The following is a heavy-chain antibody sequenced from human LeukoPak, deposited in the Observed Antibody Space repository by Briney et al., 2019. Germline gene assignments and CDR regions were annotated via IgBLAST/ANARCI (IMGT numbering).Heavy chain of an antibody. Sequence: PSETLSLTCTVSGGSISRYYWSWTRQPPGKGLEWIGYIYYSGSTNYNPSLKSRVTISIDTSKNEFSLKLSSVTAADTAVYYCASRRVGPFDYWGQGTLVTVSS. CDR2: IYYSGST. J-gene: IGHJ4*02. CDR1: GGSISRYY. V-gene: IGHV4-59*08. CDR3: ASRRVGPFDY. D-gene: IGHD1-26*01.